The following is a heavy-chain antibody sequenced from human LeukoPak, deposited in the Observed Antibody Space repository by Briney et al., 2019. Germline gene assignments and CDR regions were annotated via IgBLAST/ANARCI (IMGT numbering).Heavy chain of an antibody. Sequence: GGSLRLSCAASGFTFTTYWMTWVRQAPGKGLEWVSSISGNSDYIYYTDSVKGRFTISRDNAKNSLYLQMNSLRAEDTAVYYCARHVLAYCSGGTCNDYWGQGTLVTVSS. D-gene: IGHD2-15*01. CDR2: ISGNSDYI. CDR3: ARHVLAYCSGGTCNDY. J-gene: IGHJ4*02. V-gene: IGHV3-21*01. CDR1: GFTFTTYW.